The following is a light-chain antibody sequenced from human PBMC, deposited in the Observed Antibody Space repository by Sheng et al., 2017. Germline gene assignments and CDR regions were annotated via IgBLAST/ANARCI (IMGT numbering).Light chain of an antibody. Sequence: VMTQSPATLSVSLGERATLSCRANQSISSNLAWYQQKPGRAPRLLIYGASTETTGIPARFSGSGSGTEFTLTISSLQSEDFAVYFCQQYNNWPLTFGGGTKVEIK. CDR2: GAS. V-gene: IGKV3-15*01. CDR1: QSISSN. J-gene: IGKJ4*01. CDR3: QQYNNWPLT.